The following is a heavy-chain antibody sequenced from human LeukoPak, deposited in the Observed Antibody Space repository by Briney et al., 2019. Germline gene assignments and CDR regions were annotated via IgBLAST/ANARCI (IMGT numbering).Heavy chain of an antibody. CDR1: GYSFTSYW. D-gene: IGHD3-10*01. CDR2: IYPGDSDT. V-gene: IGHV5-51*01. Sequence: GESLKISCKGSGYSFTSYWIGWVRQMPGKGLEWMGIIYPGDSDTRYSPSFQGQVTISADKSISTAYLQWSSLKASDTAMYYCARLYHYGSGSYYALNWFDPWGQGTLVTVSS. CDR3: ARLYHYGSGSYYALNWFDP. J-gene: IGHJ5*02.